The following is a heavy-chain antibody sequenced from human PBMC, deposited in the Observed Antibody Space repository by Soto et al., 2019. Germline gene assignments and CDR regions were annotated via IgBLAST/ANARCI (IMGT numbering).Heavy chain of an antibody. CDR1: GFSIGSNNC. D-gene: IGHD1-26*01. CDR3: ARDRKVGANRVGWFDP. CDR2: IYYSGST. Sequence: SETLSLTCAVSGFSIGSNNCWGWIRQHPGKGLEWIGYIYYSGSTYYNPSLKSRVTISVDTSKNQFSLKLSSVTAADTAVYYYARDRKVGANRVGWFDPWGQGTLVTVSS. V-gene: IGHV4-28*03. J-gene: IGHJ5*02.